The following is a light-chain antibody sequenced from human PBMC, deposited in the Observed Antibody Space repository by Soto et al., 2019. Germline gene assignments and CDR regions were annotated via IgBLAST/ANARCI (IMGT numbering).Light chain of an antibody. V-gene: IGKV3-20*01. J-gene: IGKJ1*01. CDR2: GAS. CDR1: QSINIIY. Sequence: EIVLTQSPGTLSLSPGERATLSCRASQSINIIYLAWYQQKPGQAPKLLIHGASNRATDIPDRFSGSGSGTDFTLTISRLEPEDFAVYYCQQYGSSRWTFGQGTKVEIK. CDR3: QQYGSSRWT.